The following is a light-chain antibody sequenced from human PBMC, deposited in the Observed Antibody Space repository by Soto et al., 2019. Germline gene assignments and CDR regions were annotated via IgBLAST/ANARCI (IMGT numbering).Light chain of an antibody. V-gene: IGKV3-20*01. CDR3: QQYGSSPRT. Sequence: IVLTQSPGTLSLSPGERATLSCRASQSVSSYLAWYQQKPDQAPRLLIYGASGRATGIPDRFSGSGSGTDFTLTISRLEPEDFAVYYCQQYGSSPRTFGQGTKLEIK. CDR2: GAS. CDR1: QSVSSY. J-gene: IGKJ2*01.